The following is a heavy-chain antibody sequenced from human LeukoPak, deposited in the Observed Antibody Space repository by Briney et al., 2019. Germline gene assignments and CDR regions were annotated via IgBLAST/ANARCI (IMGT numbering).Heavy chain of an antibody. V-gene: IGHV3-7*01. CDR2: IKQDGGQI. CDR3: ARLGARQMLEY. CDR1: EFTFSSYW. Sequence: GGSMRLSCAASEFTFSSYWMSWVRQAPGKGLEWVANIKQDGGQIYYLESVKGRFTVSRDNAKNSLYLQMNSLRAEDTAVYYCARLGARQMLEYWGQGTLVTVSS. D-gene: IGHD4-17*01. J-gene: IGHJ4*02.